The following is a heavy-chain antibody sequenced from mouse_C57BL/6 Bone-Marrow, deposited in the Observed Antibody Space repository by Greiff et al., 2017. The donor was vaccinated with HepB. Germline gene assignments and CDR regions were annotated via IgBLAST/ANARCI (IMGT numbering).Heavy chain of an antibody. Sequence: EVQLVESGAELVRPGASVKLSCTASGFNIKDDYMHWVKQRPEQGLEWIGWIDPENGDTEYASKFQGKATITADTSSNTAYLQLSSLTSEDTAVYYCTTEYGYLFDYWGQGTTLTVSS. D-gene: IGHD2-2*01. CDR2: IDPENGDT. CDR3: TTEYGYLFDY. CDR1: GFNIKDDY. J-gene: IGHJ2*01. V-gene: IGHV14-4*01.